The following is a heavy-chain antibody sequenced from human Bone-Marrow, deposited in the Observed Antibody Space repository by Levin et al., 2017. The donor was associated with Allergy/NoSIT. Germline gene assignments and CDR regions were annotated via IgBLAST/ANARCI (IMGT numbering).Heavy chain of an antibody. CDR3: ARSLSWNYDH. J-gene: IGHJ4*02. Sequence: PGGSLRLSCAASGFTFSSYDMSWVRQAPGKGLQWVSTFSGSSDSTFYADSVKGRFTISRDNSKNTLNLQMESLRAEDTAVYYCARSLSWNYDHWGQGTLVVVSS. V-gene: IGHV3-23*01. CDR1: GFTFSSYD. CDR2: FSGSSDST. D-gene: IGHD6-13*01.